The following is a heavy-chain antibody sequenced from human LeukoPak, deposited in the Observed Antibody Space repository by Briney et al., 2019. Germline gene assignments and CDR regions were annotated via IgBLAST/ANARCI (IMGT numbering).Heavy chain of an antibody. Sequence: PGRSLRLSCAASGFAFSSYAMSWVRQAPGKGLEWVSAISGSGGSTYYADSVKGRFTISRDNSKNTLYLQMNSLRAEDTAVYYCAKGRSGSYYNFDYWGQGTLVTVSS. J-gene: IGHJ4*02. CDR2: ISGSGGST. V-gene: IGHV3-23*01. CDR3: AKGRSGSYYNFDY. D-gene: IGHD3-10*01. CDR1: GFAFSSYA.